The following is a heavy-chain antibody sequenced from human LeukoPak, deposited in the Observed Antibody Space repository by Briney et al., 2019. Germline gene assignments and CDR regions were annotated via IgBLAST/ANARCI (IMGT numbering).Heavy chain of an antibody. CDR1: GFTFSSYA. D-gene: IGHD3-10*01. Sequence: HPGGSLRLSSAASGFTFSSYAMSWVRQAPGKGLEWVSAISGSGGSTYYADSVKGRFTISRDNSKNTLYLQMNSLRAEDTAVYYCAKPSITMVRGVITAYDYWGQGTLVTVSS. J-gene: IGHJ4*02. V-gene: IGHV3-23*01. CDR3: AKPSITMVRGVITAYDY. CDR2: ISGSGGST.